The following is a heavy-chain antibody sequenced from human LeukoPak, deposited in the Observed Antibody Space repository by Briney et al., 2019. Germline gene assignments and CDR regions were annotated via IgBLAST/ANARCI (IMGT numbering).Heavy chain of an antibody. CDR1: GGSISSYY. Sequence: SETLSLTCTVSGGSISSYYWSWIRQPPGKGLEWIGYIYYSGSTNYNPSLKSRVTISVDTSKNQFSLKLSSVTAADTAVYYCARQAPISAFSDYGGTNYYYYYYGMDVWGQGTTVTVSS. D-gene: IGHD4-23*01. CDR3: ARQAPISAFSDYGGTNYYYYYYGMDV. J-gene: IGHJ6*02. V-gene: IGHV4-59*08. CDR2: IYYSGST.